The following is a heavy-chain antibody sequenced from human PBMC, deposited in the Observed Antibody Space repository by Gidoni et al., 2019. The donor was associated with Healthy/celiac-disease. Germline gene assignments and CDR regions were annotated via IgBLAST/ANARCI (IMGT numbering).Heavy chain of an antibody. CDR1: GFTFSDYY. J-gene: IGHJ3*02. V-gene: IGHV3-11*01. CDR3: AREGDLGATVAFDI. D-gene: IGHD1-26*01. Sequence: QVQLVEAGGGLVKPGGSRRISCASSGFTFSDYYMSWIRQAPGKGLEWVSYIRSSGSTIYYADSVKGRFTISRDNAKNSLYLQMNSLRAEDTAVYYCAREGDLGATVAFDIWGQGTMVTVSS. CDR2: IRSSGSTI.